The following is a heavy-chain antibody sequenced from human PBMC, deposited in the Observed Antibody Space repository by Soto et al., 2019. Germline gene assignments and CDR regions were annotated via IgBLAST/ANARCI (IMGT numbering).Heavy chain of an antibody. J-gene: IGHJ6*02. D-gene: IGHD1-20*01. CDR3: AREGPGITGTTRGLRDYYYYGMDV. CDR1: GERITSCY. CDR2: TNPSGGST. Sequence: AEVSWDACGERITSCYMRWAQQDKGQGLEWMGRTNPSGGSTSCAQKFQGRVTMTRDTSTSTVYMELSSLRSEDTAVYYCAREGPGITGTTRGLRDYYYYGMDVWGQATTVTVSS. V-gene: IGHV1-46*01.